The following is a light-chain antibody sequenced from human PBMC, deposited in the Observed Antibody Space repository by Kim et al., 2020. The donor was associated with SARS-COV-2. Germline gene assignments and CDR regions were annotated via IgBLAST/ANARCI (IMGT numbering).Light chain of an antibody. Sequence: QKFTISCSASSSNIRNNYVSWYQQLPGPAPTLLIYDNNQRPSGIPDRFSGSKSGTSATLGITGLQTGDEADYYCGTWDSGLSAVVFGGGTKLTVL. CDR2: DNN. J-gene: IGLJ2*01. CDR1: SSNIRNNY. CDR3: GTWDSGLSAVV. V-gene: IGLV1-51*01.